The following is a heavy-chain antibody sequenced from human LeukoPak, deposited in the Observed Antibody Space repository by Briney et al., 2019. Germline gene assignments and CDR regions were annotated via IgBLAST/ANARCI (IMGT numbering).Heavy chain of an antibody. D-gene: IGHD3-22*01. CDR3: ARVRWLNAYYHYYYMDV. Sequence: SETLSLTCTVSGGSTKSYYWSWIRQPPGKGLEWIGYIYDSGSTNYNPSLKSRVTISLDAAKDQFSLRLSSVTAADTALYYCARVRWLNAYYHYYYMDVWGKGTTVTVSS. J-gene: IGHJ6*03. CDR1: GGSTKSYY. CDR2: IYDSGST. V-gene: IGHV4-59*01.